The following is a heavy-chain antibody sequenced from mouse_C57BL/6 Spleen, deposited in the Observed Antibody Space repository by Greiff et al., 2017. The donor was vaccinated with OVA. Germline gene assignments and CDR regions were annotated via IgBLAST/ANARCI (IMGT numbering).Heavy chain of an antibody. V-gene: IGHV1-58*01. CDR2: IYIGNGYT. CDR3: ARPESNLYYAMDY. CDR1: GYTFTSYG. D-gene: IGHD2-5*01. Sequence: EVKLVESGAELVRPGSSVKMSCKTSGYTFTSYGINWVKQRPGQGLEWIGYIYIGNGYTEYNEKFKGKATLTSDTSSSTAYMQLSSLTSEDSAIYFCARPESNLYYAMDYWGQGTSVTVSS. J-gene: IGHJ4*01.